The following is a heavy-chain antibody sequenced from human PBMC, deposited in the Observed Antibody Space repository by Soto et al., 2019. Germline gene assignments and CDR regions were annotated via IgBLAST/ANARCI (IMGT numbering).Heavy chain of an antibody. V-gene: IGHV3-23*01. D-gene: IGHD2-15*01. CDR1: GFTFSSYA. Sequence: GGSLRLSCAASGFTFSSYAMSWVRQAPGKGLEWVSAISGSGGSTYYADSVKGRFTISRDNSKNTLYLQMNSLRAEDTAVYYCAKDAEDIVVVVAAIHGVFDYWGQGTLVTVSS. J-gene: IGHJ4*02. CDR3: AKDAEDIVVVVAAIHGVFDY. CDR2: ISGSGGST.